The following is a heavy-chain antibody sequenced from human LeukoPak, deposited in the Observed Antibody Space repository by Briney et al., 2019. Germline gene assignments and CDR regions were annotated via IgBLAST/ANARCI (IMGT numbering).Heavy chain of an antibody. CDR1: GYTFTGYY. V-gene: IGHV7-4-1*02. CDR3: ARDREDGYNTVDY. Sequence: EASVKVSCKASGYTFTGYYMHWVRQAPGQGLEWMGWINTNTGNPTYAQGFTGRFVFSLDTSVSTAYLQISSLKAEDTAVYYCARDREDGYNTVDYWGQGTLVTVYS. J-gene: IGHJ4*02. D-gene: IGHD5-24*01. CDR2: INTNTGNP.